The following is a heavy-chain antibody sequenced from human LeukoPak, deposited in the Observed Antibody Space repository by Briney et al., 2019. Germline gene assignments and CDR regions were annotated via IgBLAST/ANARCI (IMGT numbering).Heavy chain of an antibody. CDR3: ARGKDSNGFLDL. CDR1: GFTFSDYY. D-gene: IGHD3-22*01. Sequence: GGSLRLSCAASGFTFSDYYMSWIRQAPGKGLEWVSAIDPSSTYIYYADSVQGRFTVSRDNAHNSLFLQMNSLRAEDTAVYYCARGKDSNGFLDLWGQGTLVTVSS. CDR2: IDPSSTYI. V-gene: IGHV3-11*06. J-gene: IGHJ5*02.